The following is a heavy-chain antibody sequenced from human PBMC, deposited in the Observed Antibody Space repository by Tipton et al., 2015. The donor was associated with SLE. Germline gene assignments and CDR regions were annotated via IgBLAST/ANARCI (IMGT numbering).Heavy chain of an antibody. J-gene: IGHJ4*02. CDR3: ARGEKSSGLEY. Sequence: QSGAEVKKPGASVKVSCKASGYTFTSYYMHWVRQAPGQGLEWMGIINPSGGSTSYAQKFQGRVTMTRNTSISTAYMELSSLRSEDTAVYYCARGEKSSGLEYWGQGTLVTVSS. CDR1: GYTFTSYY. V-gene: IGHV1-46*01. CDR2: INPSGGST. D-gene: IGHD6-19*01.